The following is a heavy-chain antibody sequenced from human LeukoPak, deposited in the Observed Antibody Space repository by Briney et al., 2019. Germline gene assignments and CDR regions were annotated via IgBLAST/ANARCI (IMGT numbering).Heavy chain of an antibody. V-gene: IGHV3-66*02. CDR3: ARRRSSSWGIDY. D-gene: IGHD6-13*01. J-gene: IGHJ4*02. CDR2: IYSSGNT. CDR1: GFTVSSNY. Sequence: PGGSLRLSFAASGFTVSSNYMSWVRQAPGKGLEWVSVIYSSGNTYYADSVKDRFTISRDNSKNTMYLQMNSLRTEDTAVYYCARRRSSSWGIDYWGQGTLVTVSS.